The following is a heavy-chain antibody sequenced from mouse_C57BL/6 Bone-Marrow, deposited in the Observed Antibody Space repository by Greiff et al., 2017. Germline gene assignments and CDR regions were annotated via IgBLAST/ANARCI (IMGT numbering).Heavy chain of an antibody. D-gene: IGHD1-1*01. J-gene: IGHJ4*01. CDR1: GYTFTDYN. CDR3: VSYGSSYGYAMDY. CDR2: INPNNGGT. V-gene: IGHV1-22*01. Sequence: EVKLQQSGPELVKPGASVKMSCKASGYTFTDYNMHWVKQSHGKSLEWIGYINPNNGGTSYNQKFKGKATLTVNKSSSTAYMELRSLTSEDSAVYYWVSYGSSYGYAMDYWGQGTSVTVSS.